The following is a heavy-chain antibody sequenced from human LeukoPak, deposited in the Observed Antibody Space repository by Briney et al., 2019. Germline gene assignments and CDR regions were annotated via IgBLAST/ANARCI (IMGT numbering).Heavy chain of an antibody. V-gene: IGHV3-49*04. CDR1: GFTFGDHA. J-gene: IGHJ6*02. CDR2: IRSKTYGGTT. D-gene: IGHD5-18*01. CDR3: TRGPIQLWLYHGMDV. Sequence: GRSLRLSCTVSGFTFGDHAMSWVRQAPGKGLEWVGFIRSKTYGGTTEYAASVKGRFIISRDDSTSIAYLQMNSLKAEDTAVYYCTRGPIQLWLYHGMDVWGQGTTVTVSS.